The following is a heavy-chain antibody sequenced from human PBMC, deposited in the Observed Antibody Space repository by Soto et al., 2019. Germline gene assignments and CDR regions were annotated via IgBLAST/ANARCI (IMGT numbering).Heavy chain of an antibody. V-gene: IGHV3-23*01. CDR1: GFTFSSYA. Sequence: GGSLRLSCAASGFTFSSYAMNWVRQAPGKGLEWVSAISGGGGSTYYADSVKGRLTISRDNSKNTLYLQMNSLRAEDTAIYYCAKRSGYNSGPGDYWGQGTLVTVSS. J-gene: IGHJ4*02. CDR2: ISGGGGST. D-gene: IGHD6-19*01. CDR3: AKRSGYNSGPGDY.